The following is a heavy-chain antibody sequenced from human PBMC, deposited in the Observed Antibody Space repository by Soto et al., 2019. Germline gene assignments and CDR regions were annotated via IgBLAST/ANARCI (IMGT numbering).Heavy chain of an antibody. CDR2: INAGNGNT. Sequence: QVQLVQSGAEVKKPGASVKVSCKASGYTFTSYAMHWVRQAPGQRLEWMGGINAGNGNTKYSQKVQGRVTITRDTSASTAYMELSSLRSEDTAVYYCASQNTYYYDSSGYYYYYYGMDVWGQGTTVTVSS. CDR1: GYTFTSYA. CDR3: ASQNTYYYDSSGYYYYYYGMDV. V-gene: IGHV1-3*01. D-gene: IGHD3-22*01. J-gene: IGHJ6*02.